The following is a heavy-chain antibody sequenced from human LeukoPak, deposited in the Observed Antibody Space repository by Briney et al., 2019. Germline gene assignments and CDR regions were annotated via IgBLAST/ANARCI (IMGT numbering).Heavy chain of an antibody. D-gene: IGHD3-10*01. CDR1: GGSFSGYY. V-gene: IGHV4-34*01. Sequence: SETLPLTCAVYGGSFSGYYWSWIRQPPGKGLEWIGEINHSGSTNYNPSLKSRVTISVDTSKNQFSLKLSSVTAADTAVYYCARAWGPMVRGVIHYFDYWGQGTLVTVSS. CDR3: ARAWGPMVRGVIHYFDY. J-gene: IGHJ4*02. CDR2: INHSGST.